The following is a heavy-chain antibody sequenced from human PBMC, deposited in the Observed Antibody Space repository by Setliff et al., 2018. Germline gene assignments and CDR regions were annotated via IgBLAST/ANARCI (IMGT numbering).Heavy chain of an antibody. CDR3: ARGNMDVVAAGGKYSGLAF. CDR2: IIPVFRTA. CDR1: GGTFRSDG. V-gene: IGHV1-69*13. D-gene: IGHD6-13*01. Sequence: SVKVSCKASGGTFRSDGFNWVRQAPGQGLEWMGRIIPVFRTAKYAQKFQGRVAITADESTNTAYIEISSLRYEDTAVYYCARGNMDVVAAGGKYSGLAFWGQGTTVTVSS. J-gene: IGHJ6*02.